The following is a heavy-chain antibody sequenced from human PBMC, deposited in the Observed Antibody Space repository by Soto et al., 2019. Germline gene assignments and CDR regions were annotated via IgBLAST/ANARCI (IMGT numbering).Heavy chain of an antibody. D-gene: IGHD1-1*01. J-gene: IGHJ6*02. CDR3: ATGTTGTTYHYYYYYGMDV. V-gene: IGHV1-2*02. CDR1: GYTFTGYY. CDR2: INPNSGGT. Sequence: ASVKVSCKASGYTFTGYYMHWVRQAPGQGLEWMGWINPNSGGTNYAQKFQGRVTMTRDTSISTAYMELSRLRSDDTAVYYCATGTTGTTYHYYYYYGMDVWGQGTTVTVS.